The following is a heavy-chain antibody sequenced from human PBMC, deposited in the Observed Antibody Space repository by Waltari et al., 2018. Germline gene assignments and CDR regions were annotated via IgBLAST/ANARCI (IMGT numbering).Heavy chain of an antibody. Sequence: QVQLQESGPGLVKPSQTLSLTCIVSGGPLSSARYYWSWIRQHPGKALEWIGYIHHSGGTLYNPSLESRATIRVDTSKNQLSLRLNSVSAADTAVYYCARQLNPRAPYFDLWGQGALVTVAS. CDR1: GGPLSSARYY. V-gene: IGHV4-31*03. CDR2: IHHSGGT. CDR3: ARQLNPRAPYFDL. J-gene: IGHJ4*02.